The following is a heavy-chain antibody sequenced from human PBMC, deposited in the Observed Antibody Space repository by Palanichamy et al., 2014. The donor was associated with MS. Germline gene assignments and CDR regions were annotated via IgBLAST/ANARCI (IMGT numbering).Heavy chain of an antibody. CDR3: ARGVWFRESDPDYYYHYMDV. CDR1: GGSVSSGGYY. V-gene: IGHV4-61*08. CDR2: IYYTGNT. J-gene: IGHJ6*03. D-gene: IGHD3-10*01. Sequence: QAQLQESGPGLVKPSETLSLTCTVSGGSVSSGGYYWNWIRQPPGKGLEWIGYIYYTGNTNYNPSLKSRVTISVDTSKNLFSLKLSSVTAADTAVYFCARGVWFRESDPDYYYHYMDVWGKGTTVTVSS.